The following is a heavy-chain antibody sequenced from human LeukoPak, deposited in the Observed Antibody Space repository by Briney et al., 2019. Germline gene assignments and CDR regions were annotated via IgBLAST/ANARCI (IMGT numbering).Heavy chain of an antibody. J-gene: IGHJ3*02. CDR2: MNSDGSTT. V-gene: IGHV3-74*01. Sequence: PGESLRLSCAASGFAFSTYWMPWVRQAPATGLVLVSHMNSDGSTTTYADSVKDRCTIPRDNAKNTLYLQMHSLRAEDTAVYYCARDATDSSGYYGLDAFDIWGQGTMVTVSS. CDR3: ARDATDSSGYYGLDAFDI. CDR1: GFAFSTYW. D-gene: IGHD3-22*01.